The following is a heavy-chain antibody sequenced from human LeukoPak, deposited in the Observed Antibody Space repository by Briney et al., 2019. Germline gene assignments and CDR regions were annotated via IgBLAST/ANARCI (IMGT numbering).Heavy chain of an antibody. CDR2: ISSSSSYI. CDR3: ARQGEGIAAGD. CDR1: GFTFSSYS. Sequence: GGSLRLSCAASGFTFSSYSMNWVRRAPGKGLEWVSSISSSSSYIYYADSVKGRFTISRDNAKNSLYLQMNSLRAEDTAVYYCARQGEGIAAGDWGQGTLVTVSS. D-gene: IGHD6-13*01. V-gene: IGHV3-21*01. J-gene: IGHJ4*02.